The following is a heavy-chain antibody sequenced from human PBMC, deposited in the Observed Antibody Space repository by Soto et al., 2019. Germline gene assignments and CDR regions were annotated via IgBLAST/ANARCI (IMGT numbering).Heavy chain of an antibody. J-gene: IGHJ4*02. CDR2: INAGNGNT. D-gene: IGHD4-17*01. Sequence: XSVKVSCKASVYTFISYAIHWVRQAPGQSLEWMGWINAGNGNTKYSQKFQGRVTITRDTSASTAYMELSSLRSEDTAVYYCARIQAGDYAVDDWGQGTLVTVSS. V-gene: IGHV1-3*01. CDR3: ARIQAGDYAVDD. CDR1: VYTFISYA.